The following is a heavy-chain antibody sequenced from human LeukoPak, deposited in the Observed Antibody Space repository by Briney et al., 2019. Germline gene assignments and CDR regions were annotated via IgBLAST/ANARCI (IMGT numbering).Heavy chain of an antibody. D-gene: IGHD6-6*01. J-gene: IGHJ4*02. Sequence: PGGSLRLSCAASGFTFSTYSMNWVRQAPRKGLEWVSYISSSTTNMYYADSVKGRFTISRDNAKNSLYLQMNSLRAEDTAVYYCAREYSSSSGRSFDYWGQGTLVTVSS. CDR3: AREYSSSSGRSFDY. CDR2: ISSSTTNM. CDR1: GFTFSTYS. V-gene: IGHV3-48*01.